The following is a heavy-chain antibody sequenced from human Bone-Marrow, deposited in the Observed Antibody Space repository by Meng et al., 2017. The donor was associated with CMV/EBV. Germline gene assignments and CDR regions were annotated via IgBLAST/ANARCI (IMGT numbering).Heavy chain of an antibody. CDR1: GGSFSGYY. CDR3: ARAWRFAGGYYVAARYYFDY. CDR2: INHSGST. Sequence: SETLSLTCAAYGGSFSGYYWSWIRQPPGKGLEWIGEINHSGSTNYNPSLKSRVTISVDTSKNQFSLKLSSVTAADTAVYYCARAWRFAGGYYVAARYYFDYWGQGTLVTVSS. V-gene: IGHV4-34*01. J-gene: IGHJ4*02. D-gene: IGHD3-22*01.